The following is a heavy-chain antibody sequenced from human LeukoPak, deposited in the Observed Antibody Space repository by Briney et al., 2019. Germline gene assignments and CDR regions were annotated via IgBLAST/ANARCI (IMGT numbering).Heavy chain of an antibody. D-gene: IGHD5-12*01. V-gene: IGHV3-30*02. CDR3: ARRGYSGYGSNYYYYYYMDV. Sequence: PGGSLRLSCAASGFTFSSYGMHWVRQAPGKGLEWVAFIRYDGSNKYYADSVKGRFTISGDNSKNTLYLQMNSLRAEDTAVYYCARRGYSGYGSNYYYYYYMDVWGKGTTVTVSS. J-gene: IGHJ6*03. CDR1: GFTFSSYG. CDR2: IRYDGSNK.